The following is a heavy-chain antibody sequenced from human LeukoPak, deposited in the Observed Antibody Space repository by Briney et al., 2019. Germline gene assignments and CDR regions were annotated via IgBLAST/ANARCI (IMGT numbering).Heavy chain of an antibody. Sequence: PSETLSLTCAVSGGSISSSNWWSWVRQPPGKGLEWIGEIYHSGSTNYNPSLKSRVTISVDKFKNQFSLKLSSVTAADTAVYYCARVVQWQYYFDYWGQGTLVTVSS. J-gene: IGHJ4*02. CDR3: ARVVQWQYYFDY. D-gene: IGHD6-19*01. V-gene: IGHV4-4*02. CDR1: GGSISSSNW. CDR2: IYHSGST.